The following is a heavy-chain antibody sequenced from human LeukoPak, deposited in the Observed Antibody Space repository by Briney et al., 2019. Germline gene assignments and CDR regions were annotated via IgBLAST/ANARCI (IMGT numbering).Heavy chain of an antibody. CDR3: ARGEEMATILSYYYYMDV. CDR1: GDSVSSNSAA. CDR2: TYYRSKWYN. J-gene: IGHJ6*03. Sequence: SQTLSLTCAISGDSVSSNSAAWNWIRQSPSRGLEWLGRTYYRSKWYNDYAVSVKSRITINPDTSKNQFSLQLNSVTPEDTAVYYCARGEEMATILSYYYYMDVWGKGNTVTVSS. D-gene: IGHD5-24*01. V-gene: IGHV6-1*01.